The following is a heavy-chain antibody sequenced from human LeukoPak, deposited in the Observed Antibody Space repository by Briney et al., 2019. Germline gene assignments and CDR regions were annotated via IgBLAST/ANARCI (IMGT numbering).Heavy chain of an antibody. J-gene: IGHJ4*02. CDR1: GGSISSYY. D-gene: IGHD3-22*01. CDR3: AATYYYDSSGYVGDY. V-gene: IGHV4-59*08. Sequence: SETRSLTCTVSGGSISSYYCSWIRQPPGKVREWIGYIYYRGSTNYNPSLKSRVTISRDTSKNQFSLKLRSVTDAATAVYYCAATYYYDSSGYVGDYWGQGTLVTVSS. CDR2: IYYRGST.